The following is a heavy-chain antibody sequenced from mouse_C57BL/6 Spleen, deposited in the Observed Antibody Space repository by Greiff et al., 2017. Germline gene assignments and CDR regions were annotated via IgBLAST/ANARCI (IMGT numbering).Heavy chain of an antibody. CDR2: LSSGGSYT. CDR3: ARHEGDKGNFDY. V-gene: IGHV5-6*01. CDR1: GFTFSSSG. Sequence: EVKLMESGGDLVKPGGTLKLSCAASGFTFSSSGMSWVRPTPDKRLEWVATLSSGGSYTYYPDSVKGRFTISRDNAKNTLYLQMSSLKSEDTAMYYCARHEGDKGNFDYRGQGTTLTGSS. J-gene: IGHJ2*01.